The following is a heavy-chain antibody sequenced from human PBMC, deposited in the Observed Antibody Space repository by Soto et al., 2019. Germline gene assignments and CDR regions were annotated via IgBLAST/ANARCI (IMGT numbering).Heavy chain of an antibody. CDR1: AFTFTKAY. J-gene: IGHJ4*01. D-gene: IGHD1-20*01. V-gene: IGHV3-15*04. CDR2: IDSKIDADKT. CDR3: VRSLTALSIACLEK. Sequence: GWSLRLSCTPAAFTFTKAYMNCVRQAPGKGLEWGGQIDSKIDADKTDFAAPVKCRFTLPRDDSKNTVYLQMNGLEIEDTAMHCCVRSLTALSIACLEKWCQGTMV.